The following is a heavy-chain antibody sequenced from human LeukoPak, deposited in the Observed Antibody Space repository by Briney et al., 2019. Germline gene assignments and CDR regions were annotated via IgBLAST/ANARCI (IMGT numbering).Heavy chain of an antibody. CDR2: FDPEDGET. Sequence: ASVKVSCKVSGYTLTELSMHWVRQAPGKGLEWMGGFDPEDGETIYAQKFQGRVTMTEDTSTDTAYMELSSLRSEDTAVYYCATPLLSSWYPRWFDPWGQGTLVTVSS. J-gene: IGHJ5*02. V-gene: IGHV1-24*01. CDR1: GYTLTELS. D-gene: IGHD6-13*01. CDR3: ATPLLSSWYPRWFDP.